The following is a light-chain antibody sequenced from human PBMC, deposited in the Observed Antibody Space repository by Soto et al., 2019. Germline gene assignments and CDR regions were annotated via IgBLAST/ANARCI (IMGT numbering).Light chain of an antibody. V-gene: IGKV1-5*03. CDR3: QQYNSYPLT. J-gene: IGKJ4*01. CDR1: QSISSW. CDR2: KAS. Sequence: DIQMTQSPSTLSASVGDRVTITCRASQSISSWLAWYQQKPGKAPKLLIYKASSLESGVPSRFSGSGSGTEFTLTISGLQPDDFATYFCQQYNSYPLTFGGGTKVEIK.